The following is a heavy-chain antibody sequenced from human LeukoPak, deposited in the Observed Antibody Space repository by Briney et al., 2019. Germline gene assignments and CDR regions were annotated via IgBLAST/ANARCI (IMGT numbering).Heavy chain of an antibody. CDR3: ATYRQVLLPFES. V-gene: IGHV3-23*01. CDR2: IFPSGGEI. Sequence: GGSLRLSCAASGFTFSTFAMIWVRQPPGKGLEWVSSIFPSGGEIHYADSVRGRFTISRDNSKNTVSLKMNSLRAEDTAIYYCATYRQVLLPFESWGQGTLVTVSS. J-gene: IGHJ4*02. CDR1: GFTFSTFA. D-gene: IGHD2-8*02.